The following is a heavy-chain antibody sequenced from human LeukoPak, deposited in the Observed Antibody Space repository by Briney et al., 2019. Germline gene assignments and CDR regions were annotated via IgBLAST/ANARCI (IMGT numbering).Heavy chain of an antibody. J-gene: IGHJ4*02. V-gene: IGHV4-61*02. Sequence: SETLSLTCTVSGDSINSNNYYWSWIRQPAGKGLEWIGRIYTTGNTNYNPSLKSRVTISLDTSKNQFSLKLSSVSAEDTALYYCARERLGGSYYRPVDYWGQGTLVTVSS. D-gene: IGHD1-26*01. CDR2: IYTTGNT. CDR3: ARERLGGSYYRPVDY. CDR1: GDSINSNNYY.